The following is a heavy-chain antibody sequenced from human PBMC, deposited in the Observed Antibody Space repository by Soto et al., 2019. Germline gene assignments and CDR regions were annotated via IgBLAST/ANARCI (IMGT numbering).Heavy chain of an antibody. CDR2: IIPIFGTA. V-gene: IGHV1-69*06. CDR1: GGTFSSYA. Sequence: SVNVSCKASGGTFSSYAISWVRQAPGQGLEWMGGIIPIFGTAYYAQKFQGRVTITADKSTSTAYMELSSLRSEDTAVYYCASAFSALGASYYYGMDVWGQGTTVTVSS. CDR3: ASAFSALGASYYYGMDV. J-gene: IGHJ6*02. D-gene: IGHD1-26*01.